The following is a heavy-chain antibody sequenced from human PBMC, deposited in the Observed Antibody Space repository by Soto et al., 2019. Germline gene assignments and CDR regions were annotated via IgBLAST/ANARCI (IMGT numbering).Heavy chain of an antibody. CDR3: AREGSSGWYWFDP. Sequence: QVQLQQWGAGLLKPSETLSLTCAVYGGSFSGYYWSWIRQPPGKGLEWIGEINHSGSTNYNPSLNSRVTISVDPSKNQFSLKLSSVTAADTAVYYCAREGSSGWYWFDPWGQGTLVTVSS. CDR2: INHSGST. V-gene: IGHV4-34*01. D-gene: IGHD6-19*01. CDR1: GGSFSGYY. J-gene: IGHJ5*02.